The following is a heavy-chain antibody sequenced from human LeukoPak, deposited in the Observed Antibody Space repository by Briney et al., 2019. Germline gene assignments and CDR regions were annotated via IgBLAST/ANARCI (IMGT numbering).Heavy chain of an antibody. CDR3: ARAGYCGNTNCYDFRPPYY. D-gene: IGHD2-2*01. V-gene: IGHV4-38-2*01. J-gene: IGHJ4*02. CDR2: IYHSWST. CDR1: GYSISSGYH. Sequence: SETLSLTCVGSGYSISSGYHWGWIRQPPGKGLEWIGSIYHSWSTYYNPSLKSRVTILVDTSKNQFSPKRSSVTAADPAVYYCARAGYCGNTNCYDFRPPYYWGQGTLVTVSS.